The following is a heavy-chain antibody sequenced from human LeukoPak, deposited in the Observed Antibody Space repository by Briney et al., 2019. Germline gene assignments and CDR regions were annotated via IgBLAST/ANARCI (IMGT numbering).Heavy chain of an antibody. CDR1: GFTFDDFA. V-gene: IGHV3-9*01. D-gene: IGHD4/OR15-4a*01. Sequence: GGSLRLSCTASGFTFDDFAIHWVRQAPGKGLEWVAGISWNSGIIVYVDSVKGRFTISRDKSKNTVNLQMNSLRVEDTAVYHCARVGAPYASALNWLDPWGQGTLVAVSS. J-gene: IGHJ5*02. CDR2: ISWNSGII. CDR3: ARVGAPYASALNWLDP.